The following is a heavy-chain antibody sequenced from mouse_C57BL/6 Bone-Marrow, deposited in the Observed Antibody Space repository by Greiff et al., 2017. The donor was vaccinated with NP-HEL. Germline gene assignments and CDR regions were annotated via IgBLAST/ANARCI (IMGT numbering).Heavy chain of an antibody. D-gene: IGHD2-4*01. Sequence: EVKLMESGGDLVKPGGSLKLSCAASGFTFSSYGMSWVRQTPDKRLEWVATISSGGSYTSYPDSVKGRFTISRDNAKNTLYLQMSSLKSEDTAMYYCARHDYDPYYFDYWGQGTTLTVSS. CDR3: ARHDYDPYYFDY. V-gene: IGHV5-6*01. J-gene: IGHJ2*01. CDR2: ISSGGSYT. CDR1: GFTFSSYG.